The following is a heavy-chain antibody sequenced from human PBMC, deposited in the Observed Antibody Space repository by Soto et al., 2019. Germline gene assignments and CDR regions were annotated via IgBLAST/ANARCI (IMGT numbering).Heavy chain of an antibody. CDR2: MNPNSGNT. CDR1: GYTFTSYD. D-gene: IGHD6-19*01. V-gene: IGHV1-8*01. Sequence: ASVKVSCKASGYTFTSYDINWVRQATGQGLEWMGWMNPNSGNTGYAQKFQGRVTMTRNTSISTAYMELSSLRSEDTAVYYCARGSRYSSRWGPSYYYYGMDVWGQGTTVTVSS. CDR3: ARGSRYSSRWGPSYYYYGMDV. J-gene: IGHJ6*02.